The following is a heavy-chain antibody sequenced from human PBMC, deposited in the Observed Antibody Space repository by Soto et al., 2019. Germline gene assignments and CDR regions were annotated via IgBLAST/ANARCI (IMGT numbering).Heavy chain of an antibody. CDR2: IYWDDDK. Sequence: QITLKESGPTLVKPTQTLTLTCTFSGFSLSTSGVGVGWIRQPPGKALEWLALIYWDDDKRYSPSLKSRLTIPKDTTKNPVVLTMTTMDPVDTATYYCAHGVGATDFDYWGQGTLVTVSS. CDR3: AHGVGATDFDY. V-gene: IGHV2-5*02. D-gene: IGHD1-26*01. CDR1: GFSLSTSGVG. J-gene: IGHJ4*02.